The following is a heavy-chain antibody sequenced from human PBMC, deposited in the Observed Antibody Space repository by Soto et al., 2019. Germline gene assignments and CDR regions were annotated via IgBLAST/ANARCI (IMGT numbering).Heavy chain of an antibody. CDR2: IGPSGSYT. CDR3: ASSPRGYCSSTSCRELGNYYGMDV. Sequence: GESLKISCKGSGYSFTSYWISWVRQMPGKGLEWMGRIGPSGSYTNYSPSFQGHVTISADKSISTAYLQWSSLKASDTAMYYCASSPRGYCSSTSCRELGNYYGMDVWGQGTTVTVSS. D-gene: IGHD2-2*01. J-gene: IGHJ6*02. CDR1: GYSFTSYW. V-gene: IGHV5-10-1*01.